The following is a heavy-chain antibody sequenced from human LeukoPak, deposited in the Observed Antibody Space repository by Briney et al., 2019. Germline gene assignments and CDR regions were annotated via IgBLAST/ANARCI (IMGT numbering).Heavy chain of an antibody. CDR1: GFTFSYYV. V-gene: IGHV3-48*03. CDR2: ISSSTTTI. Sequence: GGSLRLSCAGSGFTFSYYVMNWVRQAPGKGLEWVSYISSSTTTIHYADSVKGRFTVSRDNAKNSLYLQMNSLTAEDTAFYYCTKGAMDTITADIWGQGTLVTVSS. D-gene: IGHD5-24*01. CDR3: TKGAMDTITADI. J-gene: IGHJ4*02.